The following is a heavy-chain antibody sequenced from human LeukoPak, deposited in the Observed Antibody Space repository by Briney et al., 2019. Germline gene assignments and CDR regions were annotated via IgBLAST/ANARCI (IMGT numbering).Heavy chain of an antibody. CDR1: GFTFSGFE. J-gene: IGHJ5*02. V-gene: IGHV3-48*03. CDR3: ARDPVNCGGDCYQA. Sequence: GGSLRLSCAASGFTFSGFEMNWVRQAPGKGLEWVSYISSSGSTRYYADSVEGRFTVSRDNAKNSLYLQMNSLRAEDTAVYYCARDPVNCGGDCYQAWGQGTLVTVSS. D-gene: IGHD2-21*02. CDR2: ISSSGSTR.